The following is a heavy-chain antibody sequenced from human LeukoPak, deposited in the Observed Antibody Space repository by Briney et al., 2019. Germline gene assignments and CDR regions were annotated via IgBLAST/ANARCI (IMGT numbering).Heavy chain of an antibody. J-gene: IGHJ4*02. V-gene: IGHV3-21*01. CDR3: ARGGGEVDY. CDR2: ISSSSSYI. Sequence: GRSLRLSCAASGFTFSTYGMHWVRQAPGKGLEWVSSISSSSSYIYYPDSVKGRFTISRDNAKNSLYLQMNSLRAEDTAVFYCARGGGEVDYWGQGTLVTVSS. D-gene: IGHD3-16*01. CDR1: GFTFSTYG.